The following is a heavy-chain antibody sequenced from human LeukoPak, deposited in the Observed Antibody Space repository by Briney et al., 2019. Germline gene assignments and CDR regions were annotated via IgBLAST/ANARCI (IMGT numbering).Heavy chain of an antibody. CDR3: AREKREWIAYYYYYYMDV. J-gene: IGHJ6*03. V-gene: IGHV4-39*07. CDR1: GGSISSSSYY. Sequence: PSETLSLTCTVSGGSISSSSYYWGWIRQPPGKGLEWIGSIYHSGSTYYNPSLKSRVTISVDTSKNQFSLKLSAVTAADTAVYYCAREKREWIAYYYYYYMDVWGKGTTVTVSS. D-gene: IGHD3-3*01. CDR2: IYHSGST.